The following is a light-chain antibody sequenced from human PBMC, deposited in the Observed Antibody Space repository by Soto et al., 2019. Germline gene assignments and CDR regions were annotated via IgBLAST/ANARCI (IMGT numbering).Light chain of an antibody. Sequence: QSVLTQPPSASGSPGQSVAISCTGTSSDIGAYKFVSWYQQHPGKAPKLIIYEVSIRPSGVPDRFSGSKSGNTASLTVSGLLAEDEADYYCSLYAGPHSVVFGGGTKLTVL. CDR3: SLYAGPHSVV. CDR2: EVS. V-gene: IGLV2-8*01. J-gene: IGLJ2*01. CDR1: SSDIGAYKF.